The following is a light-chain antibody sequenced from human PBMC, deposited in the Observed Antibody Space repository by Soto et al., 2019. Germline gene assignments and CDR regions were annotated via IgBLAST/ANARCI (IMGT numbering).Light chain of an antibody. J-gene: IGKJ1*01. CDR3: QQYNNWPLA. V-gene: IGKV3-15*01. CDR2: GAS. Sequence: EIIMTQSPATLSVTPGDGVTLSCRASQSVYSNLVWYQQKPGQAPRLLLYGASTRATGVPGSFSGYGAGTEFTLTISSLQSEDFGVYYCQQYNNWPLAFGQGTKVEIK. CDR1: QSVYSN.